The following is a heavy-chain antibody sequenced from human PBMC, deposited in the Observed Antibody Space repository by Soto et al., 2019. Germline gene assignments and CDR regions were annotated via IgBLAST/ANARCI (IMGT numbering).Heavy chain of an antibody. J-gene: IGHJ4*02. CDR2: ISWNSGSI. CDR3: AKGRETAAGRSPLDHFDY. Sequence: EVQLVESGGGLVQPGRSLRLSCAASGFTFDDYAMHWVRQAPGKGLEWVSGISWNSGSIGYADSVKGRFTISRDNAKNSLYLQMNSLRAEDTALYYCAKGRETAAGRSPLDHFDYWGQGTLVTVSS. V-gene: IGHV3-9*01. D-gene: IGHD6-13*01. CDR1: GFTFDDYA.